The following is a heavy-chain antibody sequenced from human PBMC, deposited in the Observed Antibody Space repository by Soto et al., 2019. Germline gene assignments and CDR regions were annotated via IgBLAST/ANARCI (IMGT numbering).Heavy chain of an antibody. D-gene: IGHD3-3*01. CDR1: GGSISSSSYY. V-gene: IGHV4-39*01. CDR3: ASLRFLEWLSPHYYGMDV. Sequence: SSETLSLTCTVSGGSISSSSYYWGWIRQPPGKGLEWIGSIYYSGSTYYNPSLKSRVTISVDTSKNQFSLKLSSVTAADTAVYYCASLRFLEWLSPHYYGMDVWGQGTTVTVSS. J-gene: IGHJ6*02. CDR2: IYYSGST.